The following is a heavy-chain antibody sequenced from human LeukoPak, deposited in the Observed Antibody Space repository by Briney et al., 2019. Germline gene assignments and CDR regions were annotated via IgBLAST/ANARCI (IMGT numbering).Heavy chain of an antibody. CDR3: AREFTQRDY. J-gene: IGHJ4*02. Sequence: GGSLRLSCVTSGFTFSDHYMSWIRQAPGKGLEWVSYISGSDGTIKYANSVKGRFTISRDNAKNSLYLQMNSLRVEDTAVYYCAREFTQRDYWGQGTLVTVSS. V-gene: IGHV3-11*01. CDR2: ISGSDGTI. CDR1: GFTFSDHY.